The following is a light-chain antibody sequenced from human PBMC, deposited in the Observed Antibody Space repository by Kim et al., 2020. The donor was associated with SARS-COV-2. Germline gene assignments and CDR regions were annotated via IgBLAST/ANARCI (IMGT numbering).Light chain of an antibody. V-gene: IGKV1-6*01. CDR3: LQDYNYPLT. Sequence: AIQMTQSPSSLSASVGDRVTITCRASQGIRNDLGWYQQKPGKAPKLLIYGASSLQSGVPSRFGGSGSGTDFTLTISSLQPEDFAAYYCLQDYNYPLTFGQGTKVDIK. CDR1: QGIRND. CDR2: GAS. J-gene: IGKJ1*01.